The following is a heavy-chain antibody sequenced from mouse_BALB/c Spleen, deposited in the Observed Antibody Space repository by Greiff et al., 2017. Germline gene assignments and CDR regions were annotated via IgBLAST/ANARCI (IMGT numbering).Heavy chain of an antibody. CDR1: GFTFSSYA. CDR2: ISSGGSYT. CDR3: AKGDAMDY. V-gene: IGHV5-9-4*01. Sequence: DVMLVESGGGLVKPGGSLKLSCAASGFTFSSYAMSWVRQSPEKRLEWVAEISSGGSYTYYPDTVTGRFTISRDNAKNTLYLQMSSLKSEDTAMYYCAKGDAMDYWGQGTSVTVSS. J-gene: IGHJ4*01.